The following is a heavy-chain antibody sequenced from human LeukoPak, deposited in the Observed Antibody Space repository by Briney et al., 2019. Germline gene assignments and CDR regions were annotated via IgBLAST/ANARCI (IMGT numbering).Heavy chain of an antibody. CDR1: GFTFDDYT. CDR2: ISWDGGST. J-gene: IGHJ4*02. Sequence: GGSLRLSCAASGFTFDDYTMHWVRQAPGKGLEWVSLISWDGGSTYYADSVKGRFTISRDNSKNSLYLQMNSLRTEDTALYYCAKDSGSYYGCLDYWGQGTLVTVSS. V-gene: IGHV3-43*01. CDR3: AKDSGSYYGCLDY. D-gene: IGHD1-26*01.